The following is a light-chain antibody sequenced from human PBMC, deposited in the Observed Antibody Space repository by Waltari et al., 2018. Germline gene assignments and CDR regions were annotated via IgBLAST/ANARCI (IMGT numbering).Light chain of an antibody. Sequence: SCRASQSVSRTLAWYQQKPGQAPRLLIYGASTRATGIPDRFSGSGSGTDVSLTISRLEPEDFAVYYCQHYVRLPVTFGQGTKVEIK. J-gene: IGKJ1*01. CDR3: QHYVRLPVT. CDR1: QSVSRT. V-gene: IGKV3-20*01. CDR2: GAS.